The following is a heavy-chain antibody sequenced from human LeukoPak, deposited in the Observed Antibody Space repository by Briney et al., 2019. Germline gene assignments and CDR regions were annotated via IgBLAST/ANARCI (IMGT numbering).Heavy chain of an antibody. Sequence: ASVKVSCKASGYTFTSYDINWVRQATGQGLEWMGWMNPNSGNTGYAQKFQGRVTMTRNTSISTAYMELSSLRSEDTAVYYCARGGMRADPYYYYGMDVWGQGPRSPSP. V-gene: IGHV1-8*01. CDR1: GYTFTSYD. CDR2: MNPNSGNT. J-gene: IGHJ6*02. CDR3: ARGGMRADPYYYYGMDV. D-gene: IGHD1-14*01.